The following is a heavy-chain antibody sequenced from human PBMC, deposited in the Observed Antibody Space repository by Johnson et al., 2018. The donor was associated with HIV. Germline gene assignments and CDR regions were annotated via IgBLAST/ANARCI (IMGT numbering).Heavy chain of an antibody. V-gene: IGHV3-11*04. CDR1: GFILSDYY. J-gene: IGHJ3*02. Sequence: QVQLVESGGDLVKAGGSLRLSCAASGFILSDYYMSWVRQAPGKGPECVSYMSTSGSTKYSADSVKGRFTISRDNANNSLYLQMNSLRVEDTAVYYCARDSYDTSGQQHDAFDIWGQGTLVTVSS. CDR2: MSTSGSTK. CDR3: ARDSYDTSGQQHDAFDI. D-gene: IGHD3-22*01.